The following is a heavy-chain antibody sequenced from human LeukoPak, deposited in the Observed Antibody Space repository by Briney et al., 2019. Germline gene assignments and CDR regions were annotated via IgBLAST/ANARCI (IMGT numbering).Heavy chain of an antibody. CDR2: IYYSGST. V-gene: IGHV4-59*08. CDR3: ARHTSGWYDWFDP. Sequence: SETLSLTCTVSGGSISSYYWSWIRQPPGKGLEWIGYIYYSGSTNYNPSLKSRVTIPVDTSKNQFSLKLSSVTAADTAVYYCARHTSGWYDWFDPWGQGTLVTVSS. CDR1: GGSISSYY. D-gene: IGHD6-19*01. J-gene: IGHJ5*02.